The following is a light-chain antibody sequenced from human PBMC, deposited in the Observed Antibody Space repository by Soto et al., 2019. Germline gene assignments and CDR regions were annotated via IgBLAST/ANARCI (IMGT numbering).Light chain of an antibody. Sequence: QSALTQPPSASGSPGQSVTISCTGTNSDVGNYNYVSWYQQHPDKPLKLMIYEVNKRPSGVPDRFSGSKSGNTASLTVSGLQAEDEADYYCSSFGGTYIDVVFGGGTKLTVL. J-gene: IGLJ2*01. CDR1: NSDVGNYNY. CDR2: EVN. V-gene: IGLV2-8*01. CDR3: SSFGGTYIDVV.